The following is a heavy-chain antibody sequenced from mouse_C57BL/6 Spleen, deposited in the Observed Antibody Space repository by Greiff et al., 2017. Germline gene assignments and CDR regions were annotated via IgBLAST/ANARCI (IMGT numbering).Heavy chain of an antibody. Sequence: QVQLQQSGAELARPGASVKLSCKASGYTFTSYGISWVKQRTGQGLEWIGEIYPRSGNTYYNEKFKGKATLTADKSSSTAYMELRSLTSEDSAVYFCARDWDYGRGWGQGTTLTVSS. V-gene: IGHV1-81*01. CDR1: GYTFTSYG. CDR2: IYPRSGNT. CDR3: ARDWDYGRG. D-gene: IGHD1-1*01. J-gene: IGHJ2*01.